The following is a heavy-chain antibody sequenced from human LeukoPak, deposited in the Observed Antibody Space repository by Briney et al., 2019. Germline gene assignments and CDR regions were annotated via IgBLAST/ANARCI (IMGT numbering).Heavy chain of an antibody. D-gene: IGHD5-12*01. Sequence: PGGSLRLSCAASGFTFSSYEMNWVRQAPGKGLEWVSYIRSSGSIIYYADSVKGRFSISRDNAKNSLYLQMNSLKTEDTAVYYCARDVDSYYMDVWGKGTTVTISS. V-gene: IGHV3-48*03. CDR2: IRSSGSII. CDR3: ARDVDSYYMDV. J-gene: IGHJ6*03. CDR1: GFTFSSYE.